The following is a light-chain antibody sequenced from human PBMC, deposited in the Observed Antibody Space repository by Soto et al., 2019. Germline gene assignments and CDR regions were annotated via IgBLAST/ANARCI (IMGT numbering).Light chain of an antibody. CDR2: GAS. J-gene: IGKJ1*01. CDR1: QSVSSN. Sequence: EIVMTQSPATLSVSPGERATLSCRASQSVSSNLAWYQQKPGQAPRLLIYGASTRATGIPARFSGSGSGTEFTLTISRLEPEDFGVYYCQQYGTSPEWTFGQGTKVEIK. V-gene: IGKV3-15*01. CDR3: QQYGTSPEWT.